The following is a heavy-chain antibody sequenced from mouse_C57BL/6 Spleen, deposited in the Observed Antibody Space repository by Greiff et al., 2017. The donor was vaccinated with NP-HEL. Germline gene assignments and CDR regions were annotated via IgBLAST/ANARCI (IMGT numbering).Heavy chain of an antibody. J-gene: IGHJ2*01. CDR1: GYTFTSYW. CDR2: IHPNSGST. D-gene: IGHD1-1*01. CDR3: ASVQIHITTVVAPFDY. V-gene: IGHV1-64*01. Sequence: VQLQQPGAELVKPGASVKLSCKASGYTFTSYWMHWVKQRPGQGLEWIGMIHPNSGSTNYNEKFKSKATLTVDKSSSTAYMQLSSLTSEDSAVYYCASVQIHITTVVAPFDYWGQGTTLTVSS.